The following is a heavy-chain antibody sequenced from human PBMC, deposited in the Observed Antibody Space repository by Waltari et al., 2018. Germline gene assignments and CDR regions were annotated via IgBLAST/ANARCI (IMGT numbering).Heavy chain of an antibody. CDR1: GFTFSSYE. Sequence: EVQLVESGGGLVQPGGSLRLSCAASGFTFSSYEMNWVRQAPGKGLEWVSYISSSASTIYYTESVRGRFTISRHNAKNSVYLQMNSLRAEDTAVYYCAREERGGGSSDFDQWGQGTLVTVSS. CDR3: AREERGGGSSDFDQ. CDR2: ISSSASTI. D-gene: IGHD1-26*01. V-gene: IGHV3-48*03. J-gene: IGHJ4*02.